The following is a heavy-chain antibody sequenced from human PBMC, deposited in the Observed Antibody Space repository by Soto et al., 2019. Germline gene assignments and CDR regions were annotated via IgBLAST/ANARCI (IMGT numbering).Heavy chain of an antibody. CDR2: IYYSGST. CDR3: ASVKRGAVAGTGAFDI. D-gene: IGHD6-19*01. J-gene: IGHJ3*02. CDR1: GGSISSYY. Sequence: QVQLQESGPGLVKPSETLSLTCTVSGGSISSYYWSWIRQPPGKGLEWIGYIYYSGSTNYNPSLKSRVTISVDTSKNQFSLKLSSVTAADTAVYYCASVKRGAVAGTGAFDIWGQGTMVTVSS. V-gene: IGHV4-59*01.